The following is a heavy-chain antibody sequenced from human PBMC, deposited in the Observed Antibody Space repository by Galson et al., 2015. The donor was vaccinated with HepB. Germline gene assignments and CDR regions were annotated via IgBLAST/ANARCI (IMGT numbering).Heavy chain of an antibody. J-gene: IGHJ4*02. CDR2: INPSGGST. D-gene: IGHD2-21*02. V-gene: IGHV1-46*01. CDR3: WCVVVTAMGYFDY. Sequence: SCKASGYTFTSYYMHWVRQAPGQGLEWMGIINPSGGSTSYAQKFQGRVTMTRDTSTSTVYMELSSLRSEDTAVYYCWCVVVTAMGYFDYWGQGTLVTVSS. CDR1: GYTFTSYY.